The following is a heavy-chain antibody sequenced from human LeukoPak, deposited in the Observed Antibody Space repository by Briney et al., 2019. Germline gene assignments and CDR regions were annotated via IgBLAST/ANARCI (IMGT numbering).Heavy chain of an antibody. Sequence: TGGSLRLSCAASAFTFSSYGMHWVRQPPGKGLEWVAVIWYDGNSKYYADSVKGRFTISRDNSKNTLYLQMNSLRAEDTAVYYCAKDATYCSSTSCDNYYYYYMDVWGKGTTVTVSS. D-gene: IGHD2-2*01. V-gene: IGHV3-33*06. CDR1: AFTFSSYG. CDR2: IWYDGNSK. CDR3: AKDATYCSSTSCDNYYYYYMDV. J-gene: IGHJ6*03.